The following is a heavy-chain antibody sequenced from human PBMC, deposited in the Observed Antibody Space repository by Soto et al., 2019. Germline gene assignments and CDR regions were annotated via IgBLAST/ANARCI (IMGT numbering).Heavy chain of an antibody. CDR2: IYYSGST. CDR3: ARSGSGSDFDYYYGMDV. Sequence: SETLSLTCTVSGGSISSGDYYWSWIRQPPGKGLEWIGYIYYSGSTYYNPSLKSRVTISVDTSKNQFSLKLSSVTAADTAVYYCARSGSGSDFDYYYGMDVWGQGTKVTVSS. V-gene: IGHV4-30-4*01. J-gene: IGHJ6*02. D-gene: IGHD3-10*01. CDR1: GGSISSGDYY.